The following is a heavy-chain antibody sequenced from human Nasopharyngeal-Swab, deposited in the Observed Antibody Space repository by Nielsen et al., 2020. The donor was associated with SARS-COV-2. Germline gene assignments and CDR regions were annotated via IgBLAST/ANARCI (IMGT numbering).Heavy chain of an antibody. Sequence: VRQMPGKGLEWMGRIDPSDSYTNYSPSFQGHVTISADKSIGTAYLQWSSLKTSDTAMYYCARSDTAMGVGHWGQGTLVTVSS. CDR3: ARSDTAMGVGH. V-gene: IGHV5-10-1*01. D-gene: IGHD5-18*01. J-gene: IGHJ5*02. CDR2: IDPSDSYT.